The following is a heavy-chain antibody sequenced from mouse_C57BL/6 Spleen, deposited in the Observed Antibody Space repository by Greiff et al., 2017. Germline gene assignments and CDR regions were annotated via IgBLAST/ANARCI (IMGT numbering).Heavy chain of an antibody. CDR2: IYPGDGDT. V-gene: IGHV1-82*01. CDR1: GYAFSSYW. D-gene: IGHD1-1*01. J-gene: IGHJ2*01. CDR3: ACGQFSSPYDFDY. Sequence: VQLQQSGPELVKPGASVKISCKASGYAFSSYWMNWVKQRPGKGLEWIGRIYPGDGDTNYNGKFKGKATLTADKASSTAYMQLISLTSEDSAVYFCACGQFSSPYDFDYWGQGTTLTVSS.